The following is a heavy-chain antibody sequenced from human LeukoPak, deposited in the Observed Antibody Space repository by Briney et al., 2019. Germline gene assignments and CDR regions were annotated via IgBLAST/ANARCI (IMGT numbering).Heavy chain of an antibody. J-gene: IGHJ3*02. CDR2: ISGSGGST. Sequence: GASLRLSCAASGFTFSSYAMSWVRQAPGKGLEWVSAISGSGGSTYYADSVKGRFTISRDNSKNTLYLQMNSLRAEDTAVYYCAKVSHYYDLKGHTSIDAFDIWGQGTMVTVSS. V-gene: IGHV3-23*01. D-gene: IGHD3-22*01. CDR3: AKVSHYYDLKGHTSIDAFDI. CDR1: GFTFSSYA.